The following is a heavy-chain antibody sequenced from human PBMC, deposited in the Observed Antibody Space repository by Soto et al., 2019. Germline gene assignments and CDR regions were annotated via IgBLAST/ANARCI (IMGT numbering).Heavy chain of an antibody. CDR2: ISGSGGST. CDR3: AKDGGYDYFDY. CDR1: GFTFSSYA. D-gene: IGHD5-12*01. J-gene: IGHJ4*02. Sequence: LSLTCAASGFTFSSYAMSWVRQAPGKGLEWVSAISGSGGSTYYADSVKGRFTISRDNSKNTLYLQMNSLRAEDTAVYYCAKDGGYDYFDYWGQGTLVTVSS. V-gene: IGHV3-23*01.